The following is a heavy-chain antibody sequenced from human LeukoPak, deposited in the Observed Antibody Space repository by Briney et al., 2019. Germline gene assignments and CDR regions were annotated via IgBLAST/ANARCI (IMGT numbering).Heavy chain of an antibody. CDR3: AKGRGYNYWDGFDI. Sequence: WGSLRLSCAASGFTFSSYAMHWVRQAPGKGLEWVAVISYDGSNKYYADSVKGRFTISRDNSKNTLYMQMNSLRAEDTAVYYCAKGRGYNYWDGFDIWGQGTMVTVS. V-gene: IGHV3-30*04. CDR1: GFTFSSYA. J-gene: IGHJ3*02. CDR2: ISYDGSNK. D-gene: IGHD5-24*01.